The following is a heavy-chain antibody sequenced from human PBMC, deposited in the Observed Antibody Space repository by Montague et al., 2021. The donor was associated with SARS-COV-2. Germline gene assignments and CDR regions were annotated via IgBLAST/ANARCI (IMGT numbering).Heavy chain of an antibody. D-gene: IGHD2-15*01. Sequence: SETLSLTCTVSGGSISSYYWSWIRQPPGKGLEWIGYIYYSRSTNYNPSLKSRVTISVDTSKDQFSLKVRSVTAADTAVYYCARHRERWSDAFDIWGQGTMVTVSS. V-gene: IGHV4-59*08. CDR1: GGSISSYY. CDR3: ARHRERWSDAFDI. J-gene: IGHJ3*02. CDR2: IYYSRST.